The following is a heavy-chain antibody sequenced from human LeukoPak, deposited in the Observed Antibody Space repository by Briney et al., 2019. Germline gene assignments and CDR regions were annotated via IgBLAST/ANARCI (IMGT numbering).Heavy chain of an antibody. D-gene: IGHD7-27*01. Sequence: GESLKISCKGSGYSFTSHSIGWVRQMPGKGLEWMGIIYPGDSDTRYSPSFQGQVTISADKSISTAYLQWTSLKASDTAMYYCARRPLGWGSWFDYWGQGTLVTVSS. CDR1: GYSFTSHS. CDR3: ARRPLGWGSWFDY. CDR2: IYPGDSDT. J-gene: IGHJ4*02. V-gene: IGHV5-51*01.